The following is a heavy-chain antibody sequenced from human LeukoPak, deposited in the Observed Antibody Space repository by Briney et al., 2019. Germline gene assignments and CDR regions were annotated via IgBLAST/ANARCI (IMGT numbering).Heavy chain of an antibody. CDR3: AKGYSGSPYYGMDV. V-gene: IGHV3-23*01. J-gene: IGHJ6*02. D-gene: IGHD6-19*01. Sequence: PGGSLRLSCVASGFTFSTYAMTWVRQAPGKGLEWVSTIIGNAGSTYYADSVKGRFTISRDNSKNTLYLQMNSLRAEDMAVYYCAKGYSGSPYYGMDVWGQGTTVTVSS. CDR1: GFTFSTYA. CDR2: IIGNAGST.